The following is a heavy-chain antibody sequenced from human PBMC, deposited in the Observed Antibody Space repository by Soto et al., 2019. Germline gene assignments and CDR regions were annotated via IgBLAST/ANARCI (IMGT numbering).Heavy chain of an antibody. CDR2: INPVFGTP. CDR1: GGSLSNYG. CDR3: ARGDATKIVVTTYYAMDV. D-gene: IGHD4-17*01. V-gene: IGHV1-69*12. J-gene: IGHJ6*02. Sequence: QVQLVQSGAEVKKHGSSVKVSCKASGGSLSNYGISWVRQAPGQGLEWMGAINPVFGTPNYAQKFQDRVTITADESTTSVYMAVRSLTSEDTAVYYCARGDATKIVVTTYYAMDVWGQGTTVTVSS.